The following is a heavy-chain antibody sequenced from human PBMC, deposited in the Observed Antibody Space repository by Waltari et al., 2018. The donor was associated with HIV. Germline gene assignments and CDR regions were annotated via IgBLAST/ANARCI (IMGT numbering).Heavy chain of an antibody. CDR1: GFTFSNFS. J-gene: IGHJ6*02. V-gene: IGHV3-21*01. D-gene: IGHD3-10*01. CDR3: ARVNTMVQGVRVYYYGMDV. CDR2: SSSGSSYI. Sequence: EVQLVESGGGLVKPGGSLRLSCAASGFTFSNFSMNWVRKAPGKVLGLVSSSSSGSSYIYYADSVKGRFTIARDNAKNSLYLQMNSLRVEDTAVYYCARVNTMVQGVRVYYYGMDVWGQGTTVTVSS.